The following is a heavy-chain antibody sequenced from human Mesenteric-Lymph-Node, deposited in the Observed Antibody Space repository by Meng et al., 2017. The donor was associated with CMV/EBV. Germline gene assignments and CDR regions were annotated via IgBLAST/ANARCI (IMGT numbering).Heavy chain of an antibody. CDR2: IYHSGST. CDR3: ASGGAYCGGDCYSADY. J-gene: IGHJ4*02. V-gene: IGHV4-38-2*02. Sequence: SETLSLTCTVSGYSISSGYYWGWIRQPPGKGLEWIGSIYHSGSTYYNPSLKSRVTISVDTSKNQFSLKLSSVTAADTAVYYCASGGAYCGGDCYSADYWGQGTLVTVSS. CDR1: GYSISSGYY. D-gene: IGHD2-21*01.